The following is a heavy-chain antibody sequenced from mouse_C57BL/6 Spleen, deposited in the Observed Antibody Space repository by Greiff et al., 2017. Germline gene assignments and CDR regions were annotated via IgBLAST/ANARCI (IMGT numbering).Heavy chain of an antibody. V-gene: IGHV1-55*01. Sequence: VQLQQPGAELVKPGASVKMSCKASGYTFTSYWITWVKQRPGQGLEWIGDIYPGSGSTNYNEKFKSKATLTVDKSSSTAYMQLSSLTSEDSAVYYCARWDGYYGPYFDYWGQGTTLTVSS. J-gene: IGHJ2*01. CDR1: GYTFTSYW. CDR2: IYPGSGST. CDR3: ARWDGYYGPYFDY. D-gene: IGHD2-3*01.